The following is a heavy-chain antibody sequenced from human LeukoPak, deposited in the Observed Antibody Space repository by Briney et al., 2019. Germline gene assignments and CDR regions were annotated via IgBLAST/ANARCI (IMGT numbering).Heavy chain of an antibody. D-gene: IGHD6-13*01. Sequence: PSETLSLTCTVSGGSISSSGYYWGWLRQPPGKGLEWIGSIYYSGSTYYTPSLKSRVTISVDTSKNQFSLKLGSVTAADTSVYYCASSYISSSYGSYWGQGTLVTVSS. CDR1: GGSISSSGYY. CDR2: IYYSGST. J-gene: IGHJ4*02. CDR3: ASSYISSSYGSY. V-gene: IGHV4-39*01.